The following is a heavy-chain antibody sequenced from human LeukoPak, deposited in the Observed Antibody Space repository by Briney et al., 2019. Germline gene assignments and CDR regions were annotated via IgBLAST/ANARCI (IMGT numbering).Heavy chain of an antibody. CDR2: IYYSGST. J-gene: IGHJ4*02. D-gene: IGHD1-26*01. V-gene: IGHV4-59*01. Sequence: PSETLSLTCTVSGGSINNYDWSWIRQPPGKGLEWIGYIYYSGSTNYNPSLKSRVTISVDTSNNQSSLKLTSVTAADTAVYYCARNIVGPRQVDYWGQGILVTVSS. CDR3: ARNIVGPRQVDY. CDR1: GGSINNYD.